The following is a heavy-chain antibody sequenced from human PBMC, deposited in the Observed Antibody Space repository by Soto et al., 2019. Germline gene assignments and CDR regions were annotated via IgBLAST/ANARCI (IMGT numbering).Heavy chain of an antibody. Sequence: QLQLQESGPGLGKPSETLSLTCTVSGASINSSLYYWDWIRQSPGKGLEWIGSFSYSGSTYYNPSLKSRVTISVDTSKNQFSLKLISVTAADTAVYYCARQCTLVIYGMDVWGQGTTVIVSS. D-gene: IGHD3-9*01. CDR3: ARQCTLVIYGMDV. J-gene: IGHJ6*02. CDR2: FSYSGST. V-gene: IGHV4-39*01. CDR1: GASINSSLYY.